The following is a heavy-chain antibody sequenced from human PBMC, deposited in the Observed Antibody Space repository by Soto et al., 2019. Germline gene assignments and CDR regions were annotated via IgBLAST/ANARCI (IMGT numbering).Heavy chain of an antibody. CDR1: GYSFTSYW. J-gene: IGHJ6*02. D-gene: IGHD3-22*01. V-gene: IGHV5-51*01. CDR3: ARRAYHDSSGLYGMDV. Sequence: GESLKISCKGSGYSFTSYWIGWVRQMPGKGLEWMGIIYPGDSDTRYSPSFQGQVTISADKSISTAYLQWSSLKASDTAMYYCARRAYHDSSGLYGMDVWGQGTMVTVSS. CDR2: IYPGDSDT.